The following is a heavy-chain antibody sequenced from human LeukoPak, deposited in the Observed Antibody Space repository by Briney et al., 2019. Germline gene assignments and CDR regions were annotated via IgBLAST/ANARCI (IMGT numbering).Heavy chain of an antibody. D-gene: IGHD3-3*01. CDR2: IVVGSGNT. V-gene: IGHV1-58*02. CDR3: AAGYYDFLSG. J-gene: IGHJ4*02. Sequence: PVKPSCSPSGFPFSNSAMQGVRQSRGQRLEWIGWIVVGSGNTNYAQKFQERVSITRDMSRSTVYMELSSLRSEDTAVYYCAAGYYDFLSGWGQGTVTTVSS. CDR1: GFPFSNSA.